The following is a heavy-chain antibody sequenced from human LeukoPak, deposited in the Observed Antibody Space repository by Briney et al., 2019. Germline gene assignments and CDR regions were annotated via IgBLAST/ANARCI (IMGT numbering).Heavy chain of an antibody. V-gene: IGHV4-4*07. CDR2: IYTSGST. CDR3: ARDLTSPLAAAGTMWFDP. D-gene: IGHD6-13*01. Sequence: SETLSLTCTVSGGSISSYYWSWIRQPPGKGLKWIGRIYTSGSTNYNPSLKSRVTMSVDTSKNQSSLKLSSVTAADTAVYYCARDLTSPLAAAGTMWFDPWGQGTLVTVSS. CDR1: GGSISSYY. J-gene: IGHJ5*02.